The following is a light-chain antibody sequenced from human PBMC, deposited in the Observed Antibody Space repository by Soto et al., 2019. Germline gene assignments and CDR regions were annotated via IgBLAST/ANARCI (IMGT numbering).Light chain of an antibody. CDR3: HQYGYLPNT. V-gene: IGKV3-20*01. CDR2: GAS. J-gene: IGKJ2*01. CDR1: RSVSSRY. Sequence: EIVLTQSPGTLSLSPGERATLSCRASRSVSSRYLAWYQQKPGQAPRLLIYGASSRATGIPDRFSGSGSGTDFTLTITGLEPEDFAVYHCHQYGYLPNTFGQGTKLEIK.